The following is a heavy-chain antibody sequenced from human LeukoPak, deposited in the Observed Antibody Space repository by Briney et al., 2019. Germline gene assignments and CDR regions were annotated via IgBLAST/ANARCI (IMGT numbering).Heavy chain of an antibody. CDR3: ARDRGVSGFDY. V-gene: IGHV4-39*07. Sequence: SETLSLTCTVSGGSISSNSYYWGWIRQPPGKGLEWIASIYYSGKTYYNLSLKSRVTISVDTSKNQFSLRLSSVTAADTAFYYCARDRGVSGFDYWGQGALVTVSS. CDR1: GGSISSNSYY. CDR2: IYYSGKT. J-gene: IGHJ4*02. D-gene: IGHD6-13*01.